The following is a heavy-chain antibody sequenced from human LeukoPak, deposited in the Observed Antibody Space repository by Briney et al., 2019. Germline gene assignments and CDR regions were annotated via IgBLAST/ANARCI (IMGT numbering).Heavy chain of an antibody. V-gene: IGHV3-23*03. J-gene: IGHJ4*02. Sequence: GGSLRLSCAVSGFTFSSFVMTWVRQAPGKGLEWVSGITNGGSHTYYADSVKGRFTISRDNSKNTLYLQMSSLRAEDTAVYYCAKNINHLEWGQGTLVTVSS. CDR2: ITNGGSHT. CDR1: GFTFSSFV. CDR3: AKNINHLE. D-gene: IGHD1-14*01.